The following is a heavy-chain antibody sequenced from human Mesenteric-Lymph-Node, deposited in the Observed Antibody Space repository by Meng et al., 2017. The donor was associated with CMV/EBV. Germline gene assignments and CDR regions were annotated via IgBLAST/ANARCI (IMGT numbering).Heavy chain of an antibody. V-gene: IGHV3-30-3*01. J-gene: IGHJ3*02. D-gene: IGHD3-10*01. CDR2: ISDDGSNN. CDR3: AREHFTGSGCALDI. Sequence: GESLKISCAASGFTFTSYAMHWVRQAPGKGPEWVALISDDGSNNYYADSVKGRFTISRDNAKNSLYLQMNSLRADDTAVYYCAREHFTGSGCALDIWGQGTMVTVSS. CDR1: GFTFTSYA.